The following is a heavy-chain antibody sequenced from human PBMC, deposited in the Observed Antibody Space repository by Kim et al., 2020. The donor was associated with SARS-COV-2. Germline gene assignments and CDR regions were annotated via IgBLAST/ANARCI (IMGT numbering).Heavy chain of an antibody. V-gene: IGHV4-61*01. CDR1: GGSVSSGSYY. D-gene: IGHD3-10*01. CDR3: ARLGSGSYRPLWIPY. Sequence: SETLSLICTVSGGSVSSGSYYWSWIRQPPGKGLEWIGYIYYSGSTNYNPSLKSRVTISVDTSKNQFSLKLSSVTAADTAVYYCARLGSGSYRPLWIPYWGQGTLVTVSS. J-gene: IGHJ4*02. CDR2: IYYSGST.